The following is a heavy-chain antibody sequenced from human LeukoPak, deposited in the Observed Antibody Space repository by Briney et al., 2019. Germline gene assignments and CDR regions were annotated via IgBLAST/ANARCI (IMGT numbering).Heavy chain of an antibody. CDR2: INSAGSST. J-gene: IGHJ4*02. Sequence: GGSLRLSCAASGFTFSSYWMHWVRQGPGKRLVWVSRINSAGSSTTYADSVKGRFTISRDNAKNTLYLQMNSLRAEDTAVYYCARDLDRYYFDYWGQGTLVTVSS. V-gene: IGHV3-74*01. CDR1: GFTFSSYW. CDR3: ARDLDRYYFDY.